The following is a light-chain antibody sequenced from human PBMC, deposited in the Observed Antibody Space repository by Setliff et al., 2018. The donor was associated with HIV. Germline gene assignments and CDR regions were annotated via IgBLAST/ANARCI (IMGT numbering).Light chain of an antibody. V-gene: IGLV1-44*01. J-gene: IGLJ3*02. Sequence: QSVLTQPPSASGTPGQTVTISCSGSDSNIGGNTVSWYQQLPGTAPKVLIYRDNQRPSGVPDRFSGSKSGTSASLAIGGLQSEDEADYYCCSHAGRFTWAFGGGTKVTVL. CDR3: CSHAGRFTWA. CDR1: DSNIGGNT. CDR2: RDN.